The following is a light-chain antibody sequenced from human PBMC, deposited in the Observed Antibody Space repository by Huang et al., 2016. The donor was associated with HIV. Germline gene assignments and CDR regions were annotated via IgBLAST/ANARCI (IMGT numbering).Light chain of an antibody. V-gene: IGKV3-15*01. J-gene: IGKJ4*01. CDR3: QQYNNWLLLT. CDR1: QSVSSK. CDR2: GAS. Sequence: EIVMTQSPATLSVSPGERATLSCRASQSVSSKLARYQQKPGQAPRLLIYGASTRANGIPARFSGSGSGTEFTLTISSLQSEDFAVYYCQQYNNWLLLTFGGGTKVEIK.